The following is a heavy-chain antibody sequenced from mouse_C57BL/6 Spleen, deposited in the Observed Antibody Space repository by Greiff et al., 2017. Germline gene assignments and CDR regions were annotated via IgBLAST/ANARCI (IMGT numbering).Heavy chain of an antibody. Sequence: VKLQQSGAELARPGASVTLSCKASGYTFTSYGISWVKQRTGQGLEWIGEIYPRSGNTSYTEKFQGKATLTADKYSSTADMELRSLTSEDSAVYFCAREEGVDYGSSYGYWYFDVGGTGTTVTVSS. J-gene: IGHJ1*03. V-gene: IGHV1-81*01. CDR3: AREEGVDYGSSYGYWYFDV. CDR1: GYTFTSYG. D-gene: IGHD1-1*01. CDR2: IYPRSGNT.